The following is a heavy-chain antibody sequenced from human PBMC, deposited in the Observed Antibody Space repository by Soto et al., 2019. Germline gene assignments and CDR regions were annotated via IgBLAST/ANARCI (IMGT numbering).Heavy chain of an antibody. Sequence: GGSLRLSCAASGFTFSDAWMSWVRQAPGKGLEWVGRIKSKTDGGTTDYAAPVKGRFTISRDDSKNTLYLQMNSPKTEDTAVYYCTTVMVRGVLDYWGQGTLVTVSS. V-gene: IGHV3-15*01. D-gene: IGHD3-10*01. CDR2: IKSKTDGGTT. CDR1: GFTFSDAW. CDR3: TTVMVRGVLDY. J-gene: IGHJ4*02.